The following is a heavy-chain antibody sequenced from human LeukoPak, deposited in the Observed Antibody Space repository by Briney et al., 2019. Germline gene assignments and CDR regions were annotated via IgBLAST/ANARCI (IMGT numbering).Heavy chain of an antibody. V-gene: IGHV3-30*18. Sequence: GGSLRLSCAASGFSFSSFGMHWVRQAPGKGLEWVAVISHDGSNKNYADSVEGRFTMSRDNSKNTVYLQMSSLRGEDTAVYYCAKGQWFGELLPFDYWSQGALVSVSS. CDR2: ISHDGSNK. CDR3: AKGQWFGELLPFDY. J-gene: IGHJ4*02. D-gene: IGHD3-10*01. CDR1: GFSFSSFG.